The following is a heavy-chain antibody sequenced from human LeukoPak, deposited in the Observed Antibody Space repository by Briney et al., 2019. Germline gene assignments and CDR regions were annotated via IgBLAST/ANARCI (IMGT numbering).Heavy chain of an antibody. V-gene: IGHV3-66*01. CDR3: ARGRGYYYDSSGYGLDY. D-gene: IGHD3-22*01. CDR1: GFTVSSNY. CDR2: IYSGGST. Sequence: GGSLRLSCAASGFTVSSNYMSWDRQAPGKGLEWVSVIYSGGSTYYADSVKGRFTISRDNSKNTLYLQMNSLRAEDTAVYYCARGRGYYYDSSGYGLDYWGQGTLVTVSS. J-gene: IGHJ4*02.